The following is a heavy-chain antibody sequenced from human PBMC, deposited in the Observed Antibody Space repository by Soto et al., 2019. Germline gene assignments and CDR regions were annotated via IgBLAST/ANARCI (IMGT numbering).Heavy chain of an antibody. D-gene: IGHD3-10*01. CDR1: GFTLSSYA. CDR3: SKDPLMVRGVRSLDP. J-gene: IGHJ5*02. CDR2: ISGSGGST. V-gene: IGHV3-23*01. Sequence: EVQLLESGGGLVQPGGSLRLSCVASGFTLSSYAMTWVRQAPGKGLEWVSVISGSGGSTYYADSVKGRFTISRDNSKNMLYMQMNRLRAEDTAVYYFSKDPLMVRGVRSLDPWGQGTLVTVSS.